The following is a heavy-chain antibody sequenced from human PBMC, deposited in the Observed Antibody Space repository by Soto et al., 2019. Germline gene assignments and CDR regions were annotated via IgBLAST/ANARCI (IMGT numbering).Heavy chain of an antibody. CDR1: GFTFSNYW. V-gene: IGHV3-7*04. CDR2: IKQDGSEK. J-gene: IGHJ3*02. CDR3: ARGDYYDTSGPFSDAFDI. D-gene: IGHD3-22*01. Sequence: GGSLRLSCAASGFTFSNYWMSWVRQAPGKGLEWVANIKQDGSEKWYVDSVKGRFTISRDNAKNSLYLQMNSLRAEDTAVYYCARGDYYDTSGPFSDAFDIWGQGTMVTVSS.